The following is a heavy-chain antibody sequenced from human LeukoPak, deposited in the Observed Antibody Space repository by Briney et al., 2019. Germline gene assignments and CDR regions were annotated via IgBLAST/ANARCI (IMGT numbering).Heavy chain of an antibody. V-gene: IGHV3-74*01. D-gene: IGHD3-22*01. CDR2: IKSDGST. J-gene: IGHJ1*01. Sequence: PGGSLRLSCAASGFTFSSYWMHWVRQAPGKGLVWVSRIKSDGSTNYADSVKGRFTISRDNAKNTLSLQMNSLRAEDTGVYYCARAPSEIGGYYPEYFRHWAQGTLVTVSS. CDR1: GFTFSSYW. CDR3: ARAPSEIGGYYPEYFRH.